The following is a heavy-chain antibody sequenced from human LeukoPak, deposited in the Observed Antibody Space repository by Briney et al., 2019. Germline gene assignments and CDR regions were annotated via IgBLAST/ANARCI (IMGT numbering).Heavy chain of an antibody. CDR3: AKASVAGTPRGVLDY. Sequence: GGSLRLSCAASGFTFSSYGMHWVRQAPGKGLEWVAFIRYDGSNKYYADSVKGRFTISRDNSKNTLYLQMNSLRAEDTAVYYCAKASVAGTPRGVLDYWGQGTLVTVPS. V-gene: IGHV3-30*02. CDR1: GFTFSSYG. CDR2: IRYDGSNK. D-gene: IGHD6-19*01. J-gene: IGHJ4*02.